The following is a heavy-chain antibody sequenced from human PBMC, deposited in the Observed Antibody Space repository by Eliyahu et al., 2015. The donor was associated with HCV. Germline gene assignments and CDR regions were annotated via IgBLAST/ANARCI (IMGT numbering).Heavy chain of an antibody. CDR2: IYYSGST. CDR1: GXSISSXSYY. Sequence: QLQLQESGPGLVKPSETLSLTCAVXGXSISSXSYYWGWXRQPPGKGLEWIGSIYYSGSTYYNPSLKSRVTISVDTSKNQFSLKLSSVTAADTAVYYCARLTVVPAAIREYVSHYFDYWGQGTLVTVSS. J-gene: IGHJ4*02. D-gene: IGHD2-2*02. V-gene: IGHV4-39*01. CDR3: ARLTVVPAAIREYVSHYFDY.